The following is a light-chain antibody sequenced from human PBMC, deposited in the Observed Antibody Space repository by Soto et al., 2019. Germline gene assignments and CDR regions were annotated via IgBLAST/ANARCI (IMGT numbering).Light chain of an antibody. V-gene: IGKV1-39*01. J-gene: IGKJ2*01. CDR2: AAS. CDR1: QSISSN. CDR3: QQSYSSPHT. Sequence: DIQMTQSPSSLSASVGDRATITCRASQSISSNLNWYQQKPGKAPKLLIYAASSLHSGVPLRFSGYGSGTDFTLTISSLQPEDFATYHCQQSYSSPHTFGQGTKLEIK.